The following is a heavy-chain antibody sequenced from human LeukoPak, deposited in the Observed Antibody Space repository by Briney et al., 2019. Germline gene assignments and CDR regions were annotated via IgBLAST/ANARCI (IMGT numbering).Heavy chain of an antibody. J-gene: IGHJ6*02. D-gene: IGHD1-14*01. CDR2: ISSSGNSI. V-gene: IGHV3-21*05. CDR1: GFTFSSYW. Sequence: GGSLRLSCAASGFTFSSYWMSWVRQAPGKGLQWVSYISSSGNSIYYADSVKGRFTISRDNAKNSLYLQMNSLRAEDTAVYYCARVVGRGMDVWGQGTTVTVSS. CDR3: ARVVGRGMDV.